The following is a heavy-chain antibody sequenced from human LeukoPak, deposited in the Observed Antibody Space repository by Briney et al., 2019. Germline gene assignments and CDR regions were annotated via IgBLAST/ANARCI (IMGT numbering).Heavy chain of an antibody. J-gene: IGHJ5*02. CDR1: GYTFTSYG. CDR3: ARDLYCSGGSCYSNWFDP. CDR2: ISAYNGNT. Sequence: ASVKVSCKASGYTFTSYGISWVRQAPGQGLEWMGWISAYNGNTNYAQELQGRVTMTTDTSTSTAYMELSSLRSEDTAVYYCARDLYCSGGSCYSNWFDPWGQGTLVTVSS. D-gene: IGHD2-15*01. V-gene: IGHV1-18*01.